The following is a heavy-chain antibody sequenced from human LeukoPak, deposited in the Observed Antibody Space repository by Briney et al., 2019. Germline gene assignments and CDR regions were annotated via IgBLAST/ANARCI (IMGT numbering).Heavy chain of an antibody. CDR3: AREYSQHNYYGSGSHPDY. Sequence: ASVKVSCKASGYTFTGYYMHWVRQAPRQGLEWMGWINPNSGGTNYAQKFQGRVTTTRDTSISTAYMELSRLRSDDTAVYYCAREYSQHNYYGSGSHPDYWGQGTLVTVSS. J-gene: IGHJ4*02. CDR2: INPNSGGT. D-gene: IGHD3-10*01. CDR1: GYTFTGYY. V-gene: IGHV1-2*02.